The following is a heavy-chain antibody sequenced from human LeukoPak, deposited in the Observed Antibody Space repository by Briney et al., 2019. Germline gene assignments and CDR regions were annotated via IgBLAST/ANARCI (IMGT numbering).Heavy chain of an antibody. CDR3: ARDLVAVTGRGDTFDI. Sequence: ASVKVSCKASGSVFTYYGFSWVRQAAGQGLEWVGWISAYNGNSDYAQKFQSRVTMTTDKSTSTVYMELRSLTSDDTAVYYCARDLVAVTGRGDTFDIWGQGTMVTVSP. CDR1: GSVFTYYG. CDR2: ISAYNGNS. J-gene: IGHJ3*02. V-gene: IGHV1-18*01. D-gene: IGHD6-19*01.